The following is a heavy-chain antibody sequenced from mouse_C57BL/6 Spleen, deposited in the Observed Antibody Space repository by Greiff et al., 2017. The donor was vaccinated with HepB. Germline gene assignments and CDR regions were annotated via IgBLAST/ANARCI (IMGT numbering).Heavy chain of an antibody. J-gene: IGHJ3*01. Sequence: QVQLKESGAELARPGASVKLSCKASGYTFTSYGISWVKQRTGQGLEWIGEIYPRSGNTYYNEKFKGKATLTADKSSSTAYMELRSLTSEDSAVYFCAGPYDYDWFAYWGQGTLVTV. D-gene: IGHD2-4*01. V-gene: IGHV1-81*01. CDR1: GYTFTSYG. CDR3: AGPYDYDWFAY. CDR2: IYPRSGNT.